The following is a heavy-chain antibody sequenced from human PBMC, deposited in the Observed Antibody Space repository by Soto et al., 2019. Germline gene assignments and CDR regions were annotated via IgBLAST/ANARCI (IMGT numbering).Heavy chain of an antibody. CDR2: IYYSGST. CDR3: ARLGGSGSCFDY. CDR1: GGSISSSSYY. Sequence: QLQLQESGPGLVKPSETLSLTCTVSGGSISSSSYYWGWIRQPPGKGLEWIGSIYYSGSTYYNPSLKGRVTISVDTSKNQFSLKLSSVTAADTAVYYCARLGGSGSCFDYWGQGTLVTVSS. V-gene: IGHV4-39*01. J-gene: IGHJ4*02. D-gene: IGHD3-10*01.